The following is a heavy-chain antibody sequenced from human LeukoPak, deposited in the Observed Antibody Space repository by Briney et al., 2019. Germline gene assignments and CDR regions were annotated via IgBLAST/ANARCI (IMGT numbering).Heavy chain of an antibody. CDR1: GFTVSSNS. J-gene: IGHJ6*04. Sequence: HPGGSLRLSCTVSGFTVSSNSMSWVRQAPGKGLEWVSFIYSDNTHYSDSVKGRFSISRDNAKNTLYLQMNSLRAEDTAVYYCARGPRSGSSYGTPPDVWGKGATVTVSS. D-gene: IGHD1-26*01. CDR3: ARGPRSGSSYGTPPDV. CDR2: IYSDNT. V-gene: IGHV3-53*01.